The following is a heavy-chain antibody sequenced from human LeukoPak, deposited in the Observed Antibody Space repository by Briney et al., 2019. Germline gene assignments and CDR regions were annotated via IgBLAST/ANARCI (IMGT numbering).Heavy chain of an antibody. CDR2: TSSSSSYI. V-gene: IGHV3-21*01. CDR1: GFTFSSDS. CDR3: ARGSNYYGMDV. D-gene: IGHD4-11*01. J-gene: IGHJ6*02. Sequence: GGSLRLSCAASGFTFSSDSMNWVRQAPGKGLEWVSSTSSSSSYIYYADSVKGRFTISRDNAKNSLYLQMNSLRAEDTAVYYCARGSNYYGMDVWGQGTTVTVSS.